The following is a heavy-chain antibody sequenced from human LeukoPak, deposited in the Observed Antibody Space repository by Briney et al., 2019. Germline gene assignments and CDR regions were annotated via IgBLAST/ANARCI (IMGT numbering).Heavy chain of an antibody. CDR3: ARQGVTAAENNYFYYYMDF. V-gene: IGHV1-18*01. Sequence: GASVKVSCKASGYTFPTFGITWVRRAPGQGLEWLGWFSPNSGNTKSAKKFQGRVTMTTDTSTSTAYMELRSLRSDDTAVYYCARQGVTAAENNYFYYYMDFWGKGTTVTVSS. CDR2: FSPNSGNT. CDR1: GYTFPTFG. J-gene: IGHJ6*03. D-gene: IGHD6-13*01.